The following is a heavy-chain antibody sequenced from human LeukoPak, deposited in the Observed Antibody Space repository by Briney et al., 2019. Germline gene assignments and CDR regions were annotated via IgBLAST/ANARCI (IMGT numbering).Heavy chain of an antibody. D-gene: IGHD3-16*01. CDR1: GFTFSSYS. Sequence: GGSLRLSCAASGFTFSSYSMNWVRQAPGKGLEWVSSISSSSSYIYYADSVKGRFTISRDNAKNSLYLQMNSLRAEDTAVYYCARDLYYDYVWGRGDYFDYWGQGTLVTVSS. V-gene: IGHV3-21*01. CDR3: ARDLYYDYVWGRGDYFDY. J-gene: IGHJ4*02. CDR2: ISSSSSYI.